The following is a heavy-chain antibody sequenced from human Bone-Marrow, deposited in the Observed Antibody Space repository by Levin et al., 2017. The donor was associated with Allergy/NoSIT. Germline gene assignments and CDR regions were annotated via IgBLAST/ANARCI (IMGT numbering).Heavy chain of an antibody. CDR1: GFTFSTYA. V-gene: IGHV3-23*01. D-gene: IGHD2-15*01. CDR3: AKATRQYCTGGTCYPLDH. J-gene: IGHJ4*02. Sequence: AGGSLRLSCAASGFTFSTYAMTWVRQTPGKGLEYVSVITNSGDNAVYADSVKGRFTMSRDNSRNTLYLQMDSLRAEDTALYYCAKATRQYCTGGTCYPLDHWGQGTLVTVSS. CDR2: ITNSGDNA.